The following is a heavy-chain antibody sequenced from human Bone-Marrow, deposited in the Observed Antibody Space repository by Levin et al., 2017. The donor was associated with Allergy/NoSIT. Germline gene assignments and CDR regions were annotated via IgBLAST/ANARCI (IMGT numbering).Heavy chain of an antibody. J-gene: IGHJ4*02. CDR1: GFTFSSYG. CDR3: AKGHDFWSGYYIWGEIDY. CDR2: ISYDGSNK. D-gene: IGHD3-3*01. V-gene: IGHV3-30*18. Sequence: GESLKISCAASGFTFSSYGMHWVRQAPGKGLEWVAVISYDGSNKYYADSVKGRFTISRDNSKNTLYLQMNSLRAEDTAVYYCAKGHDFWSGYYIWGEIDYWGQGTLVTVSS.